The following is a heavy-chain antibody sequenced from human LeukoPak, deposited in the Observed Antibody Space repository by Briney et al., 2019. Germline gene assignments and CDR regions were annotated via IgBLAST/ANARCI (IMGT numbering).Heavy chain of an antibody. CDR3: AKDLAWQWLAYYYYYGMDV. Sequence: GGSLRLSCAASGFTFSSYGMHWVRQAPGKGLEWVAVISYDGSNKYYADSVKGRFTISRDNSKNTLYLQMNSLRAGDTAVYYCAKDLAWQWLAYYYYYGMDVWGQGTTVTVSS. D-gene: IGHD6-19*01. J-gene: IGHJ6*02. CDR2: ISYDGSNK. V-gene: IGHV3-30*18. CDR1: GFTFSSYG.